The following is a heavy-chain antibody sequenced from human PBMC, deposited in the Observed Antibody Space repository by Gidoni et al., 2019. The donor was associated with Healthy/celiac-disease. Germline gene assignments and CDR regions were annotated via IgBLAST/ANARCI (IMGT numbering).Heavy chain of an antibody. CDR2: ISGSGGST. CDR1: GFTFSSYA. J-gene: IGHJ6*02. Sequence: EVQLVESGGGLVQPGGSLRLSCAASGFTFSSYAMSWVRQAPGKGLEWVSAISGSGGSTYYADSVKGRFTISRDNSKKTLYLQMNSRRAEETAVYYCAKDTWKRSVGGGYGMDVWGQGTTVTVSS. V-gene: IGHV3-23*04. CDR3: AKDTWKRSVGGGYGMDV. D-gene: IGHD3-16*01.